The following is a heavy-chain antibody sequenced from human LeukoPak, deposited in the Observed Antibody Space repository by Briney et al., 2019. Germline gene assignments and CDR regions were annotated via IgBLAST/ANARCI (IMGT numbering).Heavy chain of an antibody. J-gene: IGHJ4*02. V-gene: IGHV1-46*01. CDR1: GGTFSSYA. CDR3: ARDFPPFEVPHNYYDSSGYLGH. D-gene: IGHD3-22*01. CDR2: INPSGGST. Sequence: GGPVKVSCKASGGTFSSYAISWVRQAPGQGLEWMGIINPSGGSTSYAQKFQGRVTMTRDTSTSTVYMELSSLRSEDTAVYYCARDFPPFEVPHNYYDSSGYLGHWGQGTLVTVSS.